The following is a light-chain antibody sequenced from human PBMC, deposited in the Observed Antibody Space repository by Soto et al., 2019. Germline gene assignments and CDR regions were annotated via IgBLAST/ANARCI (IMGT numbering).Light chain of an antibody. CDR2: RSS. CDR1: QSVLYSSNNKNY. Sequence: DIVMTQSPDSLAVSLGERASINFKSMQSVLYSSNNKNYLAWYQQKPGQPPKLLIYRSSTRESGIPDRFSGSGSGTDFTLTISSLQAEDVAIYYCQQYYSNPRTFGQGTKVDI. V-gene: IGKV4-1*01. J-gene: IGKJ1*01. CDR3: QQYYSNPRT.